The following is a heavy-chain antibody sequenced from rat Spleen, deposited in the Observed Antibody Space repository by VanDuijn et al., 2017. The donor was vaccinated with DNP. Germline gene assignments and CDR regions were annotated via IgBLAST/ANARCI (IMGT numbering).Heavy chain of an antibody. CDR1: GFTFSNAW. CDR2: IKAKSNNYAT. V-gene: IGHV6-8*01. D-gene: IGHD1-1*01. J-gene: IGHJ3*01. CDR3: SLGFYYS. Sequence: EVQLVETGGSLVQPGKSLKLTCATSGFTFSNAWMHWVRQSPEKQLEWVAQIKAKSNNYATYYAESVKGRFTISRDDSKSSVYLQMNSLKEEDNAIYYCSLGFYYSWGHCTLVTVSA.